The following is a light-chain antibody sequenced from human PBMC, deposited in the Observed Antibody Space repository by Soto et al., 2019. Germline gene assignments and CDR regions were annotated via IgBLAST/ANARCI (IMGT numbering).Light chain of an antibody. V-gene: IGLV2-14*01. Sequence: SVLTQAASVSGSPGASITLSCPGTSSVVGGYNYVSWYQQHPGKAPKLMIYDVRNRPSGVSNRFSGSKSVNTASLTISGLQAEDEADYYCSSYTTIRTYVFGTGTKVTVL. J-gene: IGLJ1*01. CDR2: DVR. CDR1: SSVVGGYNY. CDR3: SSYTTIRTYV.